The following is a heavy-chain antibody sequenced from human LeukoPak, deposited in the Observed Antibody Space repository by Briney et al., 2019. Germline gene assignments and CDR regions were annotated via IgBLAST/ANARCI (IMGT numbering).Heavy chain of an antibody. CDR3: ARHSVNTALLDY. D-gene: IGHD4-17*01. J-gene: IGHJ4*02. CDR2: IYYSGST. Sequence: PSETLSLTCTVSGGSISSSSYYWGWLRQPPGKGLEWIGSIYYSGSTYYNPSLKSRVTISVDTSKNQFSLKLSSVTAADTAVYYCARHSVNTALLDYWGQGTLVTVSS. V-gene: IGHV4-39*01. CDR1: GGSISSSSYY.